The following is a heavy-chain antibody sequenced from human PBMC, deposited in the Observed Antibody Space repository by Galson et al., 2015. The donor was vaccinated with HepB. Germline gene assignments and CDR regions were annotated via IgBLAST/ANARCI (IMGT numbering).Heavy chain of an antibody. V-gene: IGHV1-2*06. Sequence: SVKVSCKASGYTFTDYYMHWVRQAPGQGLEWMGRINPNSGGTNYAQKFQSRVTMTRDTSISIAYMALSRLKSDDTAVYYCAKSSSGWGYFDLWGRGTLVTVSS. J-gene: IGHJ2*01. CDR1: GYTFTDYY. CDR3: AKSSSGWGYFDL. CDR2: INPNSGGT. D-gene: IGHD6-19*01.